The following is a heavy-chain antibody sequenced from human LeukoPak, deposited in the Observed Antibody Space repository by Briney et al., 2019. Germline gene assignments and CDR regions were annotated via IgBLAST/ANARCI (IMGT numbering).Heavy chain of an antibody. D-gene: IGHD1-26*01. CDR2: SYSTGNT. Sequence: PGGSLRLSCVASGFTVNWNTMNWVRQAPGKGLEWVSASYSTGNTYYADSVKGRFTMFRDNSENTAYLEMSGLRAEDSAMYYCVRGEKDYYYGLDVWGQGTTVTVSS. V-gene: IGHV3-53*01. J-gene: IGHJ6*02. CDR3: VRGEKDYYYGLDV. CDR1: GFTVNWNT.